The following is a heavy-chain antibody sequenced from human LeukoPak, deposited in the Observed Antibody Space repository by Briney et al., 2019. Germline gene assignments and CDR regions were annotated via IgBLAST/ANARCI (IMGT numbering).Heavy chain of an antibody. Sequence: ASVKVSCEASGYTFTGYYMHWVRQAPGQGLEWMGRINPNSGGTNYAQKFQGRVTMTRDTSISTAYMELSRLRSDDTAVYYCATPISGSYGNDYWGQGTLVTVSS. CDR1: GYTFTGYY. CDR2: INPNSGGT. J-gene: IGHJ4*02. V-gene: IGHV1-2*06. CDR3: ATPISGSYGNDY. D-gene: IGHD1-26*01.